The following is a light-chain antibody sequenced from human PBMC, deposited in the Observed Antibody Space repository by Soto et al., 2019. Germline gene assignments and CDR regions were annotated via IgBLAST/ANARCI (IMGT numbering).Light chain of an antibody. J-gene: IGKJ2*01. V-gene: IGKV1-6*01. CDR2: DAS. CDR3: LQDYNYPYT. Sequence: AIQMTQSPPSLSASVGDRVTITCRASQGIKNDLAWYQQKPGKAPKLLIYDASTLQSGVPSRFSGSGSGTDFTLTISSLQPEDFATCYCLQDYNYPYTFGQGTKLEIK. CDR1: QGIKND.